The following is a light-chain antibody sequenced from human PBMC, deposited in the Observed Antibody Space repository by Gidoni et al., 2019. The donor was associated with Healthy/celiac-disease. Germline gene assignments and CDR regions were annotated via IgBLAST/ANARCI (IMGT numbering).Light chain of an antibody. Sequence: DIQMTHSLSTLSASVGDRVTITCRASQSIRSWLAWYEQEQGKATKLLIYDASRLESGVPSRFSGSGSGTEFTLTISSLQPDDFATYYGQQYNSYSEWTFGQGTKVEIK. CDR1: QSIRSW. CDR3: QQYNSYSEWT. V-gene: IGKV1-5*01. J-gene: IGKJ1*01. CDR2: DAS.